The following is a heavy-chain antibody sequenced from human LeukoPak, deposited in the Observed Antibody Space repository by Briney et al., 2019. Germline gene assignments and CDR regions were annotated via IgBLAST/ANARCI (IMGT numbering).Heavy chain of an antibody. J-gene: IGHJ3*02. CDR1: GGSISSGSYY. V-gene: IGHV4-61*02. CDR2: IYTSGST. Sequence: SETLSLTCTVSGGSISSGSYYWSWIRQPAGKGLEWIGRIYTSGSTNYNPSLKSRVTISVDTSKNQFSLKLSSGTAADTAVYYCAREGRTYYYDSSGYYEGAFDIWGQGTMVTVSS. CDR3: AREGRTYYYDSSGYYEGAFDI. D-gene: IGHD3-22*01.